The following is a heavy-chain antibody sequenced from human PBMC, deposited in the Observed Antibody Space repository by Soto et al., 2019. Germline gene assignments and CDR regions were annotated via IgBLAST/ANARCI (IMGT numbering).Heavy chain of an antibody. Sequence: TGGSLRVSCAASGFTFSSYWMNWVRQAPGKGLEWVANIKQDGNEKHYVDSVKGRFTISRDSAKNSLYLQMNSLRAEDTAVYYCARGAAAGFPFPDYWGQGTPVTVSS. CDR3: ARGAAAGFPFPDY. J-gene: IGHJ4*02. CDR1: GFTFSSYW. D-gene: IGHD6-13*01. CDR2: IKQDGNEK. V-gene: IGHV3-7*04.